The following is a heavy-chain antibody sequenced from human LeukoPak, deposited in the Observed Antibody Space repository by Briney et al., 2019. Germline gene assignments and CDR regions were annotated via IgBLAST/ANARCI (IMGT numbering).Heavy chain of an antibody. V-gene: IGHV3-74*01. D-gene: IGHD6-19*01. CDR2: INSDGSST. CDR1: GFTFRSYW. J-gene: IGHJ4*02. Sequence: GGSLRLSCAASGFTFRSYWMHWVRQAPGKGLVWVSRINSDGSSTSYADSVKGRFTISRDNAKNTLYLQMNSLRDEDTAVYYCTRGTAVAGTDYWGQGALVSVSS. CDR3: TRGTAVAGTDY.